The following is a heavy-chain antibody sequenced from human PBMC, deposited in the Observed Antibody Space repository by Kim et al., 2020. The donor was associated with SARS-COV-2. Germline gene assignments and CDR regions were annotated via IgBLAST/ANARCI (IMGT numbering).Heavy chain of an antibody. CDR3: AGTRTYYDILTGYSPHYPFDY. J-gene: IGHJ4*02. V-gene: IGHV4-59*08. Sequence: SETLSLTCTVSGGSISSYYWSWIRQPPGKGLEWIGYIYYSGSTNYNPSLKSRVTISVDTSKNQFSLKLSSVTAADTAVYYCAGTRTYYDILTGYSPHYPFDYWGQGTLVTVSS. CDR1: GGSISSYY. D-gene: IGHD3-9*01. CDR2: IYYSGST.